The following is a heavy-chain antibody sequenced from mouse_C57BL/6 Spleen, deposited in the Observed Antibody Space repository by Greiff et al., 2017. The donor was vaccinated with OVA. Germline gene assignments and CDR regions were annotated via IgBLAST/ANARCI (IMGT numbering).Heavy chain of an antibody. J-gene: IGHJ3*01. CDR2: IYPGSGST. D-gene: IGHD1-1*01. Sequence: VQLQQPGAELVKPGASVKMSCKASGYTFTSYWITWVKQRPGQGLEWIGDIYPGSGSTNYNEKFKSKATLTVDTSSSTAYMQLSRLTSEDSAVYYCARWIDGSSFAWFAYWGQGTLVTVSA. CDR1: GYTFTSYW. V-gene: IGHV1-55*01. CDR3: ARWIDGSSFAWFAY.